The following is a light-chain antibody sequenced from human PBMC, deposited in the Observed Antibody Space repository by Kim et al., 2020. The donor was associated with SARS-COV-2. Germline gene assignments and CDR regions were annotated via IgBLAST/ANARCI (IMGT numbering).Light chain of an antibody. CDR1: TSDVGGYPY. V-gene: IGLV2-14*03. CDR3: GSYTNTNTYYV. Sequence: QSALTQPASVSGSPGQSITLSCTGTTSDVGGYPYVSWYQQHPGKAHKLIIYDVSHRPSGVSDRFSGSKSGNTASLTISGLQAEDEADYYCGSYTNTNTYYVFGTGTKVTVL. CDR2: DVS. J-gene: IGLJ1*01.